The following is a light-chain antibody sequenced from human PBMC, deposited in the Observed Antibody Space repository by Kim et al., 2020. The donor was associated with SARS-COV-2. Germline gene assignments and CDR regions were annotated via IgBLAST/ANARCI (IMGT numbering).Light chain of an antibody. CDR2: RNN. Sequence: QTGLTQPPSVSKGLRQTATLTCTGNSNNVGNQGAAWLQQHQGHPPKLLSYRNNNRPSGISERLSASRSGNTASLTITGLQPEDEADYYCSAWDSGLSNWVFGGGTKLTVL. J-gene: IGLJ3*02. CDR1: SNNVGNQG. V-gene: IGLV10-54*01. CDR3: SAWDSGLSNWV.